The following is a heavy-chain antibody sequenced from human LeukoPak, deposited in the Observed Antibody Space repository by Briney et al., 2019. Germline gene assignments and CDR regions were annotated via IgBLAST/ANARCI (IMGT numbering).Heavy chain of an antibody. D-gene: IGHD3-10*01. V-gene: IGHV4-59*12. CDR3: ARAVWDYYGSGSYLYYFDY. CDR1: GGSISSYY. CDR2: IYYSGST. Sequence: SETLSLTCTVSGGSISSYYWSWIRQPPGKGLEWIGYIYYSGSTYYSPSLKSRVTISVDTSKNQFSLKLSSVTAADTAVYYCARAVWDYYGSGSYLYYFDYWGQGTLVTVSS. J-gene: IGHJ4*02.